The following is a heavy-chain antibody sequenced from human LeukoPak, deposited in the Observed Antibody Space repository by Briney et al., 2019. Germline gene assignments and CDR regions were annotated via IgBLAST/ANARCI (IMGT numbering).Heavy chain of an antibody. CDR2: ISSSGSTI. CDR1: GFTFSSYE. V-gene: IGHV3-48*03. Sequence: GGSLRLSCAASGFTFSSYEMNWVRQAPGKGLEWVSYISSSGSTIYYADSVKGRFTISRDNAKNSLYLQMNSLRAEDTAVYYCARSCGSCPYYYYMDVWGKGTTVTVSS. J-gene: IGHJ6*03. CDR3: ARSCGSCPYYYYMDV. D-gene: IGHD1-26*01.